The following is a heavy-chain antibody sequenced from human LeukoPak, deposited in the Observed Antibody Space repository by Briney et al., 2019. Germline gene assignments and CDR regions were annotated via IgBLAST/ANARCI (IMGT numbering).Heavy chain of an antibody. Sequence: PGGSLRLSCAASGFTVSSNYMSWVRQAPGKGLEWVSVIYADGRTYYADSVKDRFTIPRDISKNTVYIHVNSLRAEDTAVYYCVRDDYNSGAFDIWGQGTMVTVSS. CDR2: IYADGRT. D-gene: IGHD4-11*01. V-gene: IGHV3-66*01. CDR1: GFTVSSNY. J-gene: IGHJ3*02. CDR3: VRDDYNSGAFDI.